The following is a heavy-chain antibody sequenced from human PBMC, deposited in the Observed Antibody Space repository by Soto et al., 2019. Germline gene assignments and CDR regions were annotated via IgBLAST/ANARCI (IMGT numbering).Heavy chain of an antibody. V-gene: IGHV1-69*01. CDR3: ARDMMNYYDRTIIGYFDY. CDR1: GGTFSSYA. Sequence: QVQLVQSGAEVKKPGSSVKVSCKASGGTFSSYAISWVRQAPGQGLEWMGGIIPIFGTANYAQKFQGRVTITADESTSTAYMELSSLRSEDTAVYYCARDMMNYYDRTIIGYFDYWGQGTLVTVSS. J-gene: IGHJ4*02. D-gene: IGHD3-22*01. CDR2: IIPIFGTA.